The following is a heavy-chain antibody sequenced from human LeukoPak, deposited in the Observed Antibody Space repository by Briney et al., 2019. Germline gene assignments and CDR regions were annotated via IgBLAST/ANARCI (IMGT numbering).Heavy chain of an antibody. CDR1: GYSFTSYW. Sequence: GESLKNSCKGSGYSFTSYWIGWVRQMPGKGLEWMGIIYPGDSDIRQSPSFQGQVTISADKSINTAYLQWSSLMASDTAMYYCARSDSSGFGDAFDIWGQGTIVTVSS. CDR2: IYPGDSDI. D-gene: IGHD3-22*01. CDR3: ARSDSSGFGDAFDI. J-gene: IGHJ3*02. V-gene: IGHV5-51*01.